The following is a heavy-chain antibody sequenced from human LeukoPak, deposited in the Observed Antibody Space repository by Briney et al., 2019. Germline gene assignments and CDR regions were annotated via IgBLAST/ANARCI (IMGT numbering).Heavy chain of an antibody. V-gene: IGHV4-59*01. D-gene: IGHD6-19*01. J-gene: IGHJ6*02. CDR2: IYYSGST. Sequence: SETLSLTCTVSGGSISSYYWSWIRQPPGKGLVWIGYIYYSGSTNYNPSLKSRVTISVDTSKNQFSLKLSSVTAADTAVYYCARVKAVAGSFEYYYYYYGMDVWGQGTTVTVSS. CDR1: GGSISSYY. CDR3: ARVKAVAGSFEYYYYYYGMDV.